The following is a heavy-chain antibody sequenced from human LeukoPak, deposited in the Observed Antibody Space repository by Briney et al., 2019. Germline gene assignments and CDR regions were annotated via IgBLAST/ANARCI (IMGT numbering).Heavy chain of an antibody. D-gene: IGHD6-13*01. V-gene: IGHV3-15*01. CDR3: TTSGYSSSSVHY. Sequence: GGSLRLSCAASGFTFSNAWMSWVRQAPGKGLEWVGRIKSKTDGGTTDYAAPVKGRFTISRDGSKNTLYLQMNSLKTEDTAVYYCTTSGYSSSSVHYWGQGTLVTVSS. CDR1: GFTFSNAW. CDR2: IKSKTDGGTT. J-gene: IGHJ4*02.